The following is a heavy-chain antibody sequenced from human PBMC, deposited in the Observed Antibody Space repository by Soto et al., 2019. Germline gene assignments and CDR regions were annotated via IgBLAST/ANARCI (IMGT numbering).Heavy chain of an antibody. CDR2: INPNSGVT. CDR3: ARESGGAAATLDYYYFYMDV. CDR1: GDTFTDYS. V-gene: IGHV1-2*04. J-gene: IGHJ6*03. D-gene: IGHD1-26*01. Sequence: QVQLVQSGAEVKKPGASVTVSCRSSGDTFTDYSMPRVRPAPGHGREWMGWINPNSGVTKYAQKFQGWVTMTRDTSIRTVYRQLSRLRSDDTAVYYCARESGGAAATLDYYYFYMDVWGTGTTVTVSS.